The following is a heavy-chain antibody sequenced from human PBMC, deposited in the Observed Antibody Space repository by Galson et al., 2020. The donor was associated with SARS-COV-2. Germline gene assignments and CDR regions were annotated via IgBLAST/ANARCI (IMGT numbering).Heavy chain of an antibody. D-gene: IGHD2-8*01. CDR2: IDPDDSYP. Sequence: GGSLRLSCQGSGLSFSDYGNWLSWVRPMPGQGLEWMGRIDPDDSYPNYSQTFQGHVTITVDKATRHAYLQWSSLKASDSAIYYCAKLRVSAFVSALLDPWCQGTLVTVSS. CDR3: AKLRVSAFVSALLDP. J-gene: IGHJ5*02. V-gene: IGHV5-10-1*01. CDR1: GLSFSDYGNW.